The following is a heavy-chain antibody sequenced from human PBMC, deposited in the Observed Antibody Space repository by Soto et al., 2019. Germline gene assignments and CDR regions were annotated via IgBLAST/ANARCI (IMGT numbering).Heavy chain of an antibody. CDR1: GGTFSSYA. CDR3: ARDETINAFDI. Sequence: RASVKVSCKASGGTFSSYAISWVRQAPGQGLEWMGGIIPIFGTANYAQKFQGRVTITADKSTSTAYMELSSLRSEDTAVYYCARDETINAFDIWGQGTMVTVSS. J-gene: IGHJ3*02. V-gene: IGHV1-69*06. CDR2: IIPIFGTA. D-gene: IGHD3-9*01.